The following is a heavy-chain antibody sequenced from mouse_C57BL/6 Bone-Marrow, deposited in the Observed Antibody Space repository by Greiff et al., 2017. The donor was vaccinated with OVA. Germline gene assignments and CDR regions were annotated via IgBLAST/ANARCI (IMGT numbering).Heavy chain of an antibody. D-gene: IGHD4-1*01. J-gene: IGHJ2*01. CDR3: ARGTGYYFDY. CDR1: GYSITSGYY. CDR2: ISYAGSN. V-gene: IGHV3-6*01. Sequence: EVHLVESGPGLVKPSQSLSLTCSVTGYSITSGYYWNWIRQFPGNKLEWMGYISYAGSNNYNPSLKNRISITRDTSKNQFFLKLNSVTTEDTATYYCARGTGYYFDYWGQGTTLTVSS.